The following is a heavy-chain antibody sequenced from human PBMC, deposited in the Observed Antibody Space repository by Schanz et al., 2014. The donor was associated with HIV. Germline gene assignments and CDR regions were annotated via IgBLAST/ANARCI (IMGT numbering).Heavy chain of an antibody. J-gene: IGHJ3*01. CDR3: VKPEEGAFDV. V-gene: IGHV3-30*18. Sequence: QVQLVESGGGVVQPGRSLRLSCAGSGFSFDTFGIHWVRQAPGKGLEWLAVISYDGRNKYQAASVKGRFTVSRDNAKNTVVLLMNSLTIEDTGRYYCVKPEEGAFDVWGLGTMVSVSS. CDR1: GFSFDTFG. CDR2: ISYDGRNK.